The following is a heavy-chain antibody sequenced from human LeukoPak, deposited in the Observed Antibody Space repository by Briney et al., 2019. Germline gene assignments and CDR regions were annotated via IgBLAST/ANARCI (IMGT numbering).Heavy chain of an antibody. D-gene: IGHD5-24*01. CDR2: INPNSGGT. V-gene: IGHV1-2*02. Sequence: ASVKVSCKASGYTFTGYYMHWVRRAPGQGLEWMGWINPNSGGTNYAQKFQGRVTMTRDTSISTAYMELSRLRSDDTAVYYCARTYKRWLQFFDYWGQGTLVTVSS. CDR3: ARTYKRWLQFFDY. J-gene: IGHJ4*02. CDR1: GYTFTGYY.